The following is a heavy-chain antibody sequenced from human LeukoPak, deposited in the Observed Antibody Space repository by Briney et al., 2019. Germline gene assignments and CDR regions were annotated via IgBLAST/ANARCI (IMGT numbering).Heavy chain of an antibody. J-gene: IGHJ3*02. D-gene: IGHD2-21*01. V-gene: IGHV4-38-2*01. CDR1: GHSISSGYY. CDR2: IYHSGNT. CDR3: ARHYSRGAFDI. Sequence: SQTLSLTCAVSGHSISSGYYWGWIRQPPGKGLEWIGNIYHSGNTYYNPSLKSRVTISVDTSKNQFSLKLSSVTAADTAVYYCARHYSRGAFDIWGQGTMVTVSS.